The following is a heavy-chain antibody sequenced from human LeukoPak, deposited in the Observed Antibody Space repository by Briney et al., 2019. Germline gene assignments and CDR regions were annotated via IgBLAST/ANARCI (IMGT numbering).Heavy chain of an antibody. Sequence: SETLSLTCTVSGYSISSGYYWAWIRQPPGKGLEWIANIYHSGSTYYNPSLKSRVTISVDTSKNQISLKLSSVTAADTAVYYCARASGSSWYSGFDPWGQGTLVTVSS. CDR2: IYHSGST. D-gene: IGHD6-13*01. CDR3: ARASGSSWYSGFDP. CDR1: GYSISSGYY. J-gene: IGHJ5*02. V-gene: IGHV4-38-2*02.